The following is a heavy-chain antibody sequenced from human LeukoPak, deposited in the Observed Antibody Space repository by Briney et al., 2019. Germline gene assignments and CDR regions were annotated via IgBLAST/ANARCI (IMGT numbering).Heavy chain of an antibody. J-gene: IGHJ5*02. CDR3: AKVYCGGDCSYNWFDP. D-gene: IGHD2-21*02. V-gene: IGHV1-46*01. Sequence: ASVKVSCKASGYTFTSYYMHWVRQAPGQGREWRGIIDPSGGRTSYAQKFQGRVTMTRDTSTSTVYMELSSLRSEDTAVYYRAKVYCGGDCSYNWFDPWGQGTLVTVSS. CDR1: GYTFTSYY. CDR2: IDPSGGRT.